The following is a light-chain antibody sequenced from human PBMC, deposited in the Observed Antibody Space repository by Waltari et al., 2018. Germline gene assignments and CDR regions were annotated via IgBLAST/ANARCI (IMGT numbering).Light chain of an antibody. CDR2: DHN. J-gene: IGLJ2*01. Sequence: TQDPAVSVALGQTVRITCQGDSLRSYYASWYQQRPGQAPILVMYDHNNRPSGVPNRFSGSNSDDTASLTITGAQAEYEGHYYSHSRDASGVGGTFGGGTKLTVL. CDR1: SLRSYY. CDR3: HSRDASGVGGT. V-gene: IGLV3-19*01.